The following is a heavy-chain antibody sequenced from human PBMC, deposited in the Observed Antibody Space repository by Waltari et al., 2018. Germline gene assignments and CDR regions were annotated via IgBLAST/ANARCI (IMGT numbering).Heavy chain of an antibody. V-gene: IGHV4-38-2*02. Sequence: QVQLQESGPGLVNPSETLSLTCTVSGYSISSGYYWGWIRQPPGRGLELIGSIYHSGSTYYNPSLKSRVTISVDTSKNQFSLKLSSVTAADTAVYYCARGKYYDYVWGTEYYFDYWGQGTLVTVSS. CDR3: ARGKYYDYVWGTEYYFDY. CDR1: GYSISSGYY. CDR2: IYHSGST. D-gene: IGHD3-16*01. J-gene: IGHJ4*02.